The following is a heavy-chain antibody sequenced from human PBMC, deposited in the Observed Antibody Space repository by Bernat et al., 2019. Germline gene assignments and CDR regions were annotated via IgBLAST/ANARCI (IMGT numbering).Heavy chain of an antibody. V-gene: IGHV4-59*12. Sequence: QVQLQESGPGLVKPSETLSLTCTVSGGSISSYYWSWIRQPPGKGLEWIGYIYYSGSTNYNPSLKSRVTISVDTSKNQFSLKLSSVTAADTAVYYCARVCSGGSCPFDYWGQGTLVTVSS. CDR1: GGSISSYY. CDR2: IYYSGST. J-gene: IGHJ4*02. CDR3: ARVCSGGSCPFDY. D-gene: IGHD2-15*01.